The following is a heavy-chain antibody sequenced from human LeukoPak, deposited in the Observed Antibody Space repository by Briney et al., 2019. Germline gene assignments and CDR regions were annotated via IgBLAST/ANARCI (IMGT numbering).Heavy chain of an antibody. CDR1: GGTFSSYA. Sequence: SVKVSCKASGGTFSSYAISWVRQAPGQGLEWMGGIIPIFGTANYAQKFQGRVTITADESTSTAYMELSSLRSEDTAVYYCAGAAPSTGYSYGPGMGYYYGMDVWGQGTTVTVSS. CDR2: IIPIFGTA. CDR3: AGAAPSTGYSYGPGMGYYYGMDV. V-gene: IGHV1-69*13. D-gene: IGHD5-18*01. J-gene: IGHJ6*02.